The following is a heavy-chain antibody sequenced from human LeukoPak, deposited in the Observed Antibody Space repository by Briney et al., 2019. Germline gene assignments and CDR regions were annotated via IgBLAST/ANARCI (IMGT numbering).Heavy chain of an antibody. Sequence: SETLSLSCTVSDGSISNSYWSWVRQSPGKGLEWLGYIYTSGSTNYNPSLKSRITLSIDTSKNQFSLRLSSVTAADTAVYYCANSYDGKVVPFDCWGQGSLVTVSS. CDR1: DGSISNSY. V-gene: IGHV4-4*09. CDR2: IYTSGST. CDR3: ANSYDGKVVPFDC. D-gene: IGHD4-23*01. J-gene: IGHJ4*02.